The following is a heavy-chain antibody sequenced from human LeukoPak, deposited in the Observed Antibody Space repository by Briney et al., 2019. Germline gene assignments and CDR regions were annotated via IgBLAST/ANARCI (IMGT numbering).Heavy chain of an antibody. CDR3: ARDSSSSNFDY. CDR1: GFTFSSYS. V-gene: IGHV3-48*01. D-gene: IGHD6-13*01. CDR2: ISSSSTVI. Sequence: GGSLRLSCAASGFTFSSYSMNWVRQAPGKGLEWVSYISSSSTVIYYADSVKGRFTISRDNAKNSLYLQMNSLRAEDSAVYYCARDSSSSNFDYWGQGTLVTVSS. J-gene: IGHJ4*02.